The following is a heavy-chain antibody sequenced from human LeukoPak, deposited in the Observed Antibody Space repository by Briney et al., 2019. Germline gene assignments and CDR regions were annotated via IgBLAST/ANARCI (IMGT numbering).Heavy chain of an antibody. D-gene: IGHD3-22*01. CDR3: ARRYYYDSSGYYLAHDAFDI. CDR2: IYPGDSET. J-gene: IGHJ3*02. CDR1: GYGFTSYW. Sequence: GESLKISCKGSGYGFTSYWIGWVRQMPGKGLEWVGIIYPGDSETRYSPSFQGQVTISADKSISTAYLQWSSLKASDTAMYYCARRYYYDSSGYYLAHDAFDIWGQGTMVTVSS. V-gene: IGHV5-51*01.